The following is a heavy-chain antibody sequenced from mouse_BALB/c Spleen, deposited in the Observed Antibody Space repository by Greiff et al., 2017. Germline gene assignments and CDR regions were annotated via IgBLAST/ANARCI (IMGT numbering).Heavy chain of an antibody. CDR3: ARKRSRYDGILYAMDY. V-gene: IGHV2-2*02. D-gene: IGHD2-14*01. CDR2: IWSGGST. J-gene: IGHJ4*01. CDR1: GFSLTSYG. Sequence: VKLMESGPGLVQPSQSLSITCTVSGFSLTSYGVHWVRQSPGKGLEWLGVIWSGGSTDYNAAFISRLSISKDNSKSQVFFKMNSLQANDTAIYYCARKRSRYDGILYAMDYWGQGTSVTVSS.